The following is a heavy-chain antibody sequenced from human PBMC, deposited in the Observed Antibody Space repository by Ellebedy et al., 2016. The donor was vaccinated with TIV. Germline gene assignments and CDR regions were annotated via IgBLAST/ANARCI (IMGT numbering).Heavy chain of an antibody. J-gene: IGHJ6*02. CDR2: FDPEGGKK. CDR3: ARVPCSYSGCQGYGMDV. Sequence: ASVKVSCXVSGYRPTDASPHWVRQAPGKGLEWMGGFDPEGGKKISAQKFQGRLTVTEDETTDTVYMELSGLRADDTAVYYCARVPCSYSGCQGYGMDVWGQGTTVTVS. V-gene: IGHV1-24*01. D-gene: IGHD2-15*01. CDR1: GYRPTDAS.